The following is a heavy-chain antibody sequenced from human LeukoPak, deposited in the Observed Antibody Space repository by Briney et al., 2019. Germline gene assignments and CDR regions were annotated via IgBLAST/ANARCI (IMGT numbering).Heavy chain of an antibody. V-gene: IGHV3-53*01. CDR2: IYSGGGT. CDR1: GFTVSSNY. D-gene: IGHD3-22*01. CDR3: ARSSYDSSGYYYFLDY. Sequence: AGGSLRLPCAASGFTVSSNYMSWVRQAPGKGLEWVSVIYSGGGTYYADSVKGRFTISRDTSKNTLCLQMNSLRVVDTAVYYCARSSYDSSGYYYFLDYWGQGTLVTVSS. J-gene: IGHJ4*02.